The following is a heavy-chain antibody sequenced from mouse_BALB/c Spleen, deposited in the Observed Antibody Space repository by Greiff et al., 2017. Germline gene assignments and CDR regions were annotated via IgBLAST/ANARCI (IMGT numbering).Heavy chain of an antibody. CDR1: GYTFTSYW. J-gene: IGHJ2*01. CDR2: IYPGSGST. CDR3: TYDYDFYFDY. Sequence: LQESGAELVRPGASVKLSCKASGYTFTSYWMHWVKQRPGQGLEWIGNIYPGSGSTNYDEKFKSKATLTVDTSSSTAYMQLSSLTSEDSAVYYCTYDYDFYFDYWGQGTTLTVSS. D-gene: IGHD2-4*01. V-gene: IGHV1S22*01.